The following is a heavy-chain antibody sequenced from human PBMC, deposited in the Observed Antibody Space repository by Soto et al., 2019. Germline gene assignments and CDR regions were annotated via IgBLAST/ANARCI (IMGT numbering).Heavy chain of an antibody. Sequence: PSETLSLTCAVYGGSFSGYYWSWIRQPPGKGLEWIGEINHSGSTNYNPSLKSRVTISVDTSKNQFSLKLSSVTAADTAVFYCARGRDGSGSYDRRLFDYWGQGTLVTVSS. D-gene: IGHD3-10*01. J-gene: IGHJ4*02. CDR1: GGSFSGYY. CDR2: INHSGST. V-gene: IGHV4-34*01. CDR3: ARGRDGSGSYDRRLFDY.